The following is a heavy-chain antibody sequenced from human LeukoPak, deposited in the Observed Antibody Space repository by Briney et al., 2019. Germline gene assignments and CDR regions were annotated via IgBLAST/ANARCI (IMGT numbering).Heavy chain of an antibody. CDR2: ISAYDGDT. V-gene: IGHV1-18*04. J-gene: IGHJ4*02. Sequence: ASVKVSCKASGYTFSSYGISWVRRAPGQGLEWMGWISAYDGDTNYVQNLQGRVTMTTDTSTSTAYMELRSLRSDDTAVYYCARIAEYHLARHFDYWGQGTLVTVSS. CDR1: GYTFSSYG. D-gene: IGHD6-13*01. CDR3: ARIAEYHLARHFDY.